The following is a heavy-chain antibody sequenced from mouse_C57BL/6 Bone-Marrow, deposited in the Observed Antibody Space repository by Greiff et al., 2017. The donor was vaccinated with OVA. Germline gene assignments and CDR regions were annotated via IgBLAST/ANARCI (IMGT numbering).Heavy chain of an antibody. Sequence: QVQLQQPGAELVKPGASVKLSCKASGYTFTSYWMQWVKQRPGQGIEWIGEIDPSDSYTNYNQKFKGKATLTVDTSSSTAYMQLSSLTSEDSAVYYCARIMVRAMDYWGQGTSVTVSS. V-gene: IGHV1-50*01. D-gene: IGHD2-2*01. CDR2: IDPSDSYT. J-gene: IGHJ4*01. CDR3: ARIMVRAMDY. CDR1: GYTFTSYW.